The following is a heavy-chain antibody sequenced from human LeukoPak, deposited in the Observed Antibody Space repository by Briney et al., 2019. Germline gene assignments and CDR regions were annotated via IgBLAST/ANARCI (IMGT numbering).Heavy chain of an antibody. J-gene: IGHJ4*02. D-gene: IGHD3-9*01. Sequence: GSLRLSCAASGFTFSSYGMHWVRQAPGKGLEWVAVIWYDGSNKYYADSVKGRFTISRDNSKNTLYLQMNSLRAEDTAVYYCARVTYYDILTPDYWGQGTLVTVSS. V-gene: IGHV3-33*08. CDR1: GFTFSSYG. CDR2: IWYDGSNK. CDR3: ARVTYYDILTPDY.